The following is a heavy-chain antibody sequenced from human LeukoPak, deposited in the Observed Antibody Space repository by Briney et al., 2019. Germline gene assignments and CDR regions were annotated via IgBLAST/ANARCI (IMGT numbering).Heavy chain of an antibody. D-gene: IGHD5-18*01. Sequence: GGSLRLSCAASGFTFSGYNMHWVCQAPGKGLEWVAFVHHDENSKSSADSVKGRFTISRDNSQSTMYLQMNSLRPEDTAVYYCAKDMAAYTYAIDYWGQGALVTVSS. V-gene: IGHV3-30*02. CDR2: VHHDENSK. CDR1: GFTFSGYN. J-gene: IGHJ4*02. CDR3: AKDMAAYTYAIDY.